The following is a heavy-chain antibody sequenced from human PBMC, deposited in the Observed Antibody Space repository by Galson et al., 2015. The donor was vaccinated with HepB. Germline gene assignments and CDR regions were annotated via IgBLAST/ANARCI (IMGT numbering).Heavy chain of an antibody. Sequence: SVKVSCKASGYTFTGYYMHWVRQAPGQGLEWMGIINPSGGSTSYAQKFQGRVTMTRDTSTSTVYMELSSLRSEDTAVYYCARGARALADAFDIWGQGTMVTVSS. V-gene: IGHV1-46*01. CDR3: ARGARALADAFDI. D-gene: IGHD3-3*02. CDR2: INPSGGST. J-gene: IGHJ3*02. CDR1: GYTFTGYY.